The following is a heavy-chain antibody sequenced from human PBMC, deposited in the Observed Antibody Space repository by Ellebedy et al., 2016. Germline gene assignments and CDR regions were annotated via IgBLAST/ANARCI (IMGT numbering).Heavy chain of an antibody. D-gene: IGHD2-21*02. CDR2: ISYDGSNE. V-gene: IGHV3-30-3*01. Sequence: GESLKISCAASGFTFSSYAMHWVRQAPGKGLEWVAAISYDGSNEYFADSLKGRFTVSRDNSKNTLYLQMNSLRAEDTAVYYCARTFSPWVVLTASDYWGQGTLVTVSS. CDR3: ARTFSPWVVLTASDY. CDR1: GFTFSSYA. J-gene: IGHJ4*02.